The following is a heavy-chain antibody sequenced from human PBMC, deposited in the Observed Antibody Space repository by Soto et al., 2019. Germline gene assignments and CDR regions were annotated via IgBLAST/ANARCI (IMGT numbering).Heavy chain of an antibody. CDR2: IYPGDSDT. D-gene: IGHD1-1*01. Sequence: GESLKISCKGFEYSFTANWIGWVRQMPGKGLEWMGIIYPGDSDTRYSPSFQGQVTISVDKSISTAYLQWSSLKASDTAMYYCARHRRMTTDGSYGLDVWGQGTTVTAP. CDR1: EYSFTANW. CDR3: ARHRRMTTDGSYGLDV. J-gene: IGHJ6*02. V-gene: IGHV5-51*01.